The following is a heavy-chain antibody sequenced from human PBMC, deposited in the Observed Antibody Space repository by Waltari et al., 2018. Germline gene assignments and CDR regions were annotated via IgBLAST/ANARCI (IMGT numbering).Heavy chain of an antibody. CDR3: AKEAVVVVAASYYYYYGMDV. CDR1: GFTFSSYG. J-gene: IGHJ6*02. Sequence: QVQLVESGGGVVQPGGSLRLFCAASGFTFSSYGMHWVRQAPGQGLRWVAFIRYDGSNKYYADSVKGRFTIARDNSKNTLYLQMNSLRAEDTAVYYCAKEAVVVVAASYYYYYGMDVWGQGTTVTVSS. V-gene: IGHV3-30*02. D-gene: IGHD2-15*01. CDR2: IRYDGSNK.